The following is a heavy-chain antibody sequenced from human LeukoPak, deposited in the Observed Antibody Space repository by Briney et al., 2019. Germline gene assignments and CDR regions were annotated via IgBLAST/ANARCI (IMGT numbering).Heavy chain of an antibody. D-gene: IGHD6-19*01. Sequence: GGSLRLSCAASGVTVGNNYMNWVRQAPGKGLEWVSLIYSGGTTHYADSVKGRFTISRDNSKNTLYLQMNSLRAEDTAVYYCASGYSSGWYSDYFDYWGQGTLVTVSS. CDR3: ASGYSSGWYSDYFDY. CDR1: GVTVGNNY. CDR2: IYSGGTT. J-gene: IGHJ4*02. V-gene: IGHV3-53*01.